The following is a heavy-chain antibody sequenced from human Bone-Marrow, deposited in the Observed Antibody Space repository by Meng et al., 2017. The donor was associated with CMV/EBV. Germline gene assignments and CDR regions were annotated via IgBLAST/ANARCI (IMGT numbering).Heavy chain of an antibody. V-gene: IGHV3-23*01. CDR2: ISQGGRAT. Sequence: GGSLRLSCVASGFTLNTYAMSWVRQAPGRGLEWVSAISQGGRATYYADSVKGRFTISRDNAKNSLYLQMNSLRAEDTAVYYCARGAIVLMVYARSDGMDVWGQGTTVTVSS. CDR1: GFTLNTYA. D-gene: IGHD2-8*01. CDR3: ARGAIVLMVYARSDGMDV. J-gene: IGHJ6*02.